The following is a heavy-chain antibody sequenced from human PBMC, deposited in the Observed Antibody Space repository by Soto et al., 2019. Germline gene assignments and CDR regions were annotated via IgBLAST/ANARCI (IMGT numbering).Heavy chain of an antibody. CDR3: TKNIHYFEGGWDY. Sequence: EVQLLESGEGLVQPGGSLRLSCAASGFTFTNFAMSWVRQAPGKGLEWVATISGDAGRTYYAESVRGRFTISRDNSKNTLFVQMNSLRPEDTALYYCTKNIHYFEGGWDYWGQGTLVTVSA. V-gene: IGHV3-23*01. CDR1: GFTFTNFA. D-gene: IGHD3-22*01. CDR2: ISGDAGRT. J-gene: IGHJ4*02.